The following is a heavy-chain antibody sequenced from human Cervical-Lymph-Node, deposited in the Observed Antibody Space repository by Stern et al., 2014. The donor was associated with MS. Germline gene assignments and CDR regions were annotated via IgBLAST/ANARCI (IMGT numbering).Heavy chain of an antibody. CDR1: GFTFNSYW. CDR3: ARGSGGPDY. V-gene: IGHV3-74*02. CDR2: VNNDGTDP. Sequence: VQLVESGGGLVQAGGSLRLSCAASGFTFNSYWMHWVRQVPGKGLEWVARVNNDGTDPVYADSVKGRFTISRDNAKNALYLQMNSLTADDAAVYYCARGSGGPDYWGQGTLVTVSS. J-gene: IGHJ4*02.